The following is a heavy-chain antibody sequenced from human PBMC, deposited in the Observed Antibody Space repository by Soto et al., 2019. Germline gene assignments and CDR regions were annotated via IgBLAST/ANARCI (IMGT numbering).Heavy chain of an antibody. D-gene: IGHD2-21*02. CDR1: GFTFSSYA. V-gene: IGHV3-23*01. CDR2: ISGSGGST. Sequence: GGSLRLSCAASGFTFSSYAMSWVRQAPGKELEWVSAISGSGGSTYYADSVKGRFTISRDNSKNTLYLQMNSLRAEDTAVYYCANSLKTYCGGDCYSSPRALYYFDYWGQGTLVTVSS. CDR3: ANSLKTYCGGDCYSSPRALYYFDY. J-gene: IGHJ4*02.